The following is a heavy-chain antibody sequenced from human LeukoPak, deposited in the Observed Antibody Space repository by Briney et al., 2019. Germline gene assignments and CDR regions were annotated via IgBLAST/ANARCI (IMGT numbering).Heavy chain of an antibody. CDR3: ARAAFDSSSPTAFDY. Sequence: SATLSLPCTVSGGSISRGGYYWSWIRQRSRLGLEWLGYIYCSGSTYYNPPLKSRVTMSLDTSKNQFSLNLISVTAADTAVYYCARAAFDSSSPTAFDYWGQGTLVTVSS. J-gene: IGHJ4*02. CDR2: IYCSGST. V-gene: IGHV4-31*03. CDR1: GGSISRGGYY. D-gene: IGHD6-13*01.